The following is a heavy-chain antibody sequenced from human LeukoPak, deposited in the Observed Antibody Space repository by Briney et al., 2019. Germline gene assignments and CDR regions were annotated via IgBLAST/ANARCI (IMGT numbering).Heavy chain of an antibody. V-gene: IGHV4-59*12. CDR1: GGSLASYY. CDR3: ARDMTDWWFDP. D-gene: IGHD3-9*01. CDR2: IYYSGST. J-gene: IGHJ5*02. Sequence: SETLSLTCTVSGGSLASYYWSWVRQTPGKGLEWIGHIYYSGSTDYNPSLRSRVTISVLLSKNQFSLKLSSVTAADTAVYYCARDMTDWWFDPWGQGTLVTVSS.